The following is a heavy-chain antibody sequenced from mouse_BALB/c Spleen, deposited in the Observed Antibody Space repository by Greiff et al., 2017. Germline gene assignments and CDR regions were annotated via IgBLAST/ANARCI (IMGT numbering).Heavy chain of an antibody. D-gene: IGHD2-3*01. CDR2: INSNGGST. J-gene: IGHJ2*01. Sequence: EVQGVESGGGLVQPGGSLKLSCAASGFTFSSYGMSWVRQTPDKRLELVATINSNGGSTYYPDSVKGRFTISRDNAKNTLYLQMSSLKSEDTAMYYCARDRWLLPSLDYWGQGTTLTVSS. CDR3: ARDRWLLPSLDY. V-gene: IGHV5-6-3*01. CDR1: GFTFSSYG.